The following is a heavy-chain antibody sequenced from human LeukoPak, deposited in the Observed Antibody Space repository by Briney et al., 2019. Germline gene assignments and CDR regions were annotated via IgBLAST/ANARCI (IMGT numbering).Heavy chain of an antibody. Sequence: SVKVSCEASGGTFSSYAISWVRQAPGQGLEWMGGIIPIFGTANYAQKFQGRVTITADESTSTAYMELRSLRSDDTAIYYCARGGYTYGVDFDYWGQGTLVTLSS. V-gene: IGHV1-69*01. J-gene: IGHJ4*02. CDR1: GGTFSSYA. D-gene: IGHD5-18*01. CDR3: ARGGYTYGVDFDY. CDR2: IIPIFGTA.